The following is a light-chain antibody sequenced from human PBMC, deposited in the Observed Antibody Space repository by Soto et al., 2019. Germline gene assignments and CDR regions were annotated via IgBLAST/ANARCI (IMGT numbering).Light chain of an antibody. CDR1: HSVASQ. CDR3: QQRANWPPG. J-gene: IGKJ5*01. Sequence: ETVLTQSPATLSLSPGERATLSCRASHSVASQIAWYQQRPGQTPRLLIFDASKRDTGVPARFSGSKSGTDFTLISSSLEPEDFALYYCQQRANWPPGFGKGTRLEIK. V-gene: IGKV3-11*01. CDR2: DAS.